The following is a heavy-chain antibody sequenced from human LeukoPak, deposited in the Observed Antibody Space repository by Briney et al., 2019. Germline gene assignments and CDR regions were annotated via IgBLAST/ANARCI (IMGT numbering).Heavy chain of an antibody. J-gene: IGHJ4*02. CDR3: ARAQGDYYYDSSGYHPLGY. D-gene: IGHD3-22*01. V-gene: IGHV1-2*06. Sequence: ASVKVSCKASGYTFTGYYMHWVRQAPGQGLEWMGRINPNSGGTNYAQKFQGRVTMTRDTSISTAYMELSRLRSDDTAVYYCARAQGDYYYDSSGYHPLGYWGQGTLVTVSS. CDR2: INPNSGGT. CDR1: GYTFTGYY.